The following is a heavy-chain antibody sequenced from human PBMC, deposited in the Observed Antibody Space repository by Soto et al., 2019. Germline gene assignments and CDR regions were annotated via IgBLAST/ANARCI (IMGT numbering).Heavy chain of an antibody. CDR1: GFTFRTYG. Sequence: GGSLRLSCAASGFTFRTYGMNWVCQAPGKGLEWVSSITDGDGRTFYADSVKGRFTMSRDNSKNTLYLQMHSLRPEDTAIYYCAKDHCTLTNCIAGSEYWSQGTLVTVSS. D-gene: IGHD2-8*01. CDR3: AKDHCTLTNCIAGSEY. J-gene: IGHJ4*02. CDR2: ITDGDGRT. V-gene: IGHV3-23*01.